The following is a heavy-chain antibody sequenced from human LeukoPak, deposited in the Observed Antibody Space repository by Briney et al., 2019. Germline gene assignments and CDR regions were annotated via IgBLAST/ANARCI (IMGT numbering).Heavy chain of an antibody. CDR1: GFTFSSYG. J-gene: IGHJ3*02. V-gene: IGHV3-30*02. D-gene: IGHD1-26*01. CDR3: AKVRRVGATLDAFDI. Sequence: GGSLRLSCAASGFTFSSYGMHWVRQAPGKGLEWVAFIRYDGSNKYYADSVKGRFTISRDNSKNTLYLQMNSLRAEDTAVYYCAKVRRVGATLDAFDIWGQGTMVTVSS. CDR2: IRYDGSNK.